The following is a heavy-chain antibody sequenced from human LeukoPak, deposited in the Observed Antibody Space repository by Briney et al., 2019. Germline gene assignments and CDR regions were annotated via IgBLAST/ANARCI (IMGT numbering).Heavy chain of an antibody. CDR2: IYYSGST. CDR1: GGSISSGGYY. Sequence: PSETLSLTCTVSGGSISSGGYYWSWIRQHPGKGLEWIGYIYYSGSTYYNSSLKSRVTISVDTSKNQFSLKLSSVTAADTAVYYCARVLSAHGGMDVWGQGTTVTVSS. CDR3: ARVLSAHGGMDV. V-gene: IGHV4-31*03. D-gene: IGHD3-3*01. J-gene: IGHJ6*02.